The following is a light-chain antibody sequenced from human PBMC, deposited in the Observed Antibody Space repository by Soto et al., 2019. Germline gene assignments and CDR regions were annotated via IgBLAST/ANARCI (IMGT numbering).Light chain of an antibody. CDR2: NDG. CDR3: AGWDDSLSGVV. Sequence: QSVLTQPPSVSGTPGQRVTISCSGSSSIIGSNTVTWYQQLPGTAPRLLIYNDGQRPSGVPARFSDSKSGTLASLAISGLQSEDEADYYCAGWDDSLSGVVFGGGTKLTVL. CDR1: SSIIGSNT. J-gene: IGLJ2*01. V-gene: IGLV1-44*01.